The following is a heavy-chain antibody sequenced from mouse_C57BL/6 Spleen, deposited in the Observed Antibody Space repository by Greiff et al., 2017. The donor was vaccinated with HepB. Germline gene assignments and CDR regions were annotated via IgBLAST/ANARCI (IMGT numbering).Heavy chain of an antibody. CDR1: GYTFTSYW. CDR3: ARSTGYGYAMDY. V-gene: IGHV1-64*01. D-gene: IGHD2-2*01. CDR2: IHPNSGST. J-gene: IGHJ4*01. Sequence: QVQLQQPGAELVKPGASVKLSCKASGYTFTSYWMHWVKQRPGQGLEWIGMIHPNSGSTNYNEKFKSKATLTVDKSSSTAYMHLSSLTSEDSAVYYCARSTGYGYAMDYWGQGTSVTVSS.